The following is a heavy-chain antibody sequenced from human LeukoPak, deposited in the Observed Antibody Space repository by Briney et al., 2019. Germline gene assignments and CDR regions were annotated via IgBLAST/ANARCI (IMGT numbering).Heavy chain of an antibody. CDR3: AKEGDYCSSTICYADY. Sequence: GGSLRLSCAASGFSFSSYGMSWVRQAPGKWLEWVSSISASGGSTYYADSVKGHFTISRDNSKNTLYLQMNSLRAEDTAVYYCAKEGDYCSSTICYADYWGQGTLVTVSS. CDR1: GFSFSSYG. D-gene: IGHD2-2*01. J-gene: IGHJ4*02. CDR2: ISASGGST. V-gene: IGHV3-23*01.